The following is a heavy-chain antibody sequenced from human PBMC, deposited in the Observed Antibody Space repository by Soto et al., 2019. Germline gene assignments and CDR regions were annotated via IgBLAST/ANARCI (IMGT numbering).Heavy chain of an antibody. J-gene: IGHJ3*01. V-gene: IGHV3-53*01. Sequence: PGGSLRLSCAASGFTVSNSYMTWVRQPPGKGLEWVSIIYIGDSTYYADSAKGRFTISRDNSKNTLYLHMDSLRAEDTAMYYCATSMTALIAFDVWGHGTMVTVSS. D-gene: IGHD2-21*02. CDR3: ATSMTALIAFDV. CDR2: IYIGDST. CDR1: GFTVSNSY.